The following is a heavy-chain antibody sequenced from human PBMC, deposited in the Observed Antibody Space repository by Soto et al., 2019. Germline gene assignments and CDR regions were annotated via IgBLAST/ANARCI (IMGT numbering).Heavy chain of an antibody. D-gene: IGHD1-7*01. CDR1: GFTFSSYG. CDR3: ARDLRRGTGTTKIYYYMDV. V-gene: IGHV3-33*01. J-gene: IGHJ6*03. Sequence: GGSLRLSCAASGFTFSSYGMHWVRQAPGKGLEWVAVIWYDGSNKYYADSVKGRFTISRDNSKNTLYLQMNSLRAEDTAVYYCARDLRRGTGTTKIYYYMDVWGKGTTVTVSS. CDR2: IWYDGSNK.